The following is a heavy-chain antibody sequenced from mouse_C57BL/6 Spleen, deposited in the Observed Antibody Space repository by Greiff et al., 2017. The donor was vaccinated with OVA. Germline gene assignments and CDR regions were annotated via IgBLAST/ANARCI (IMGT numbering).Heavy chain of an antibody. V-gene: IGHV3-6*01. CDR2: ISYDGSN. D-gene: IGHD1-1*01. CDR3: ARDATVVATEAMDY. Sequence: EVQLVESGPGLVKPSQSLSLTCSVTGYSITSGYYWNWIRQFPGNKLEWMGYISYDGSNNYNPSLKNRISITRDTSKNQFFLKLNSVTTEDTATYYCARDATVVATEAMDYWGQGTSVTVSS. CDR1: GYSITSGYY. J-gene: IGHJ4*01.